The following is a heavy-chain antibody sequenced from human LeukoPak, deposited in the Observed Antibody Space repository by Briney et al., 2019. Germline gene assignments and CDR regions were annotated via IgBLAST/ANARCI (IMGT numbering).Heavy chain of an antibody. CDR3: ARRYCSADSCYHIDY. D-gene: IGHD2-15*01. V-gene: IGHV5-51*01. CDR2: IYPGDSNT. J-gene: IGHJ4*02. Sequence: HGEALKISCKGSGYSFTTYWIGWVRQMPGKGLERMGVIYPGDSNTRYSPSFQGQVTISADKSISTAYLQWSSLKASDTAIYYCARRYCSADSCYHIDYWGQGTLVTVSS. CDR1: GYSFTTYW.